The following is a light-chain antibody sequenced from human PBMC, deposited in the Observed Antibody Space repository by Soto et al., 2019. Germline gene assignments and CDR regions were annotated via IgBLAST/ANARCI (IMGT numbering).Light chain of an antibody. CDR3: QQYLTSPKT. Sequence: DIVLTQSPGTLSLSPGERATLSCRASQSVSSSNLAWYQQKPAQAPRLLIYAASRRAPGIPERFSGSGSGTDFTLTISRMATADSALYYCQQYLTSPKTFGQGTKVDIK. V-gene: IGKV3-20*01. CDR1: QSVSSSN. CDR2: AAS. J-gene: IGKJ1*01.